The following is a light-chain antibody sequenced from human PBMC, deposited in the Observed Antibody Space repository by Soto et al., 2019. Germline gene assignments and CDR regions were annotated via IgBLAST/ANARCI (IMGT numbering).Light chain of an antibody. J-gene: IGKJ2*01. V-gene: IGKV1-17*03. Sequence: DLQMTQSPSAMSASGGDRVTITCRARQAIRNYLAWFQQKPGKVPKRLIYAASSLQSGVPSRFSGSGSGTEFTLTISSLQHEDFAVYYCLQHDSYPRTFCHGTKLAIK. CDR2: AAS. CDR3: LQHDSYPRT. CDR1: QAIRNY.